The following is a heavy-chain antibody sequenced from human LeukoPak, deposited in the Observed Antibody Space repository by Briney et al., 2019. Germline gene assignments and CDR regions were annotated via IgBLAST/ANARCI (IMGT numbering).Heavy chain of an antibody. CDR2: IYTSGST. CDR3: ARDGGWYGDYFDY. V-gene: IGHV4-61*02. J-gene: IGHJ4*02. D-gene: IGHD6-19*01. Sequence: SQTLSLTCTVPGGSISSGMYYWSWIRLPAGKGLEWIVRIYTSGSTNYNPSRTSRFPISVDTSKTQFSLKLSYVTAADTAVYYCARDGGWYGDYFDYWGQGTLVTVSS. CDR1: GGSISSGMYY.